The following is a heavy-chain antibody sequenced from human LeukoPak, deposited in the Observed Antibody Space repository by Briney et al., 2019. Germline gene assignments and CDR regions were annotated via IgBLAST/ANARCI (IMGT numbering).Heavy chain of an antibody. V-gene: IGHV4-59*08. CDR3: ARRRATQRAAYSGSYGGGAFDI. J-gene: IGHJ3*02. Sequence: SETLSLTCTVSGVSLSSYYWSWIRQPPRKGLEWIGYIYYSGSTNYNPSLTSRVTISVDTSKNQFSLTLSSVPAADRAVYYCARRRATQRAAYSGSYGGGAFDIWGQGTMVTVSS. CDR1: GVSLSSYY. D-gene: IGHD1-26*01. CDR2: IYYSGST.